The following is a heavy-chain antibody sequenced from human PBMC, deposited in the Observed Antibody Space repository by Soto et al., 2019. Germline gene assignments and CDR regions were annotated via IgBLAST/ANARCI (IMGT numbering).Heavy chain of an antibody. CDR1: GFTVSSNY. CDR3: ARDGGDPLDY. Sequence: LILSCAASGFTVSSNYMSWVRQAPGKGLEWVSVIYSGGSTYYADSVKGRFTISRDNSKNTLYLQMNSLRAEDTAVYYCARDGGDPLDYWGQGTLVTVSS. V-gene: IGHV3-53*01. D-gene: IGHD2-21*01. J-gene: IGHJ4*02. CDR2: IYSGGST.